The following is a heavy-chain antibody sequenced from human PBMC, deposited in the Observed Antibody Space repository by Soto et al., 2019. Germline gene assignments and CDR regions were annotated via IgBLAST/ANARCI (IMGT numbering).Heavy chain of an antibody. D-gene: IGHD1-26*01. V-gene: IGHV4-30-2*01. Sequence: SETLSLTCAVSGGSISSGGYSWSWIRQPPGKGLEWIGYIYHSGSTYYNPSLKSRVTISVDRSKNQFSLKLSSVTAADTAVYYCARGRSGYFDYWGQGTLVTVSS. J-gene: IGHJ4*02. CDR1: GGSISSGGYS. CDR3: ARGRSGYFDY. CDR2: IYHSGST.